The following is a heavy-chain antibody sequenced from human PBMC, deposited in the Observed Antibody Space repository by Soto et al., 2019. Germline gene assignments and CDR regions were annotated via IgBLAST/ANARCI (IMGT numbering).Heavy chain of an antibody. Sequence: QVQLQESGPGLVKPSETLSLTCTVSGGSISSYYWSWIRQPPGKGLEWIGDIYYSGSTNYNPSLKSRVTMSVDTFKTQFYLKLSSVTAADTAVYYCARDGEGGSSRRRRGAFDIWGQGTMVTVSS. CDR3: ARDGEGGSSRRRRGAFDI. J-gene: IGHJ3*02. CDR1: GGSISSYY. CDR2: IYYSGST. D-gene: IGHD1-26*01. V-gene: IGHV4-59*01.